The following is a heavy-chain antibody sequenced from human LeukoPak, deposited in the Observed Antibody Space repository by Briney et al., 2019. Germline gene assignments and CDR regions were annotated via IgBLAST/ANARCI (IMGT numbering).Heavy chain of an antibody. D-gene: IGHD6-6*01. V-gene: IGHV4-59*01. Sequence: PSETLSLTCTVSGDSINSYYWNWIRQPPGKGLEWIGNIYHSGSTNYNPSLKSRVTISVDTSKNQFSLKLSSVTAADTAIYYCARSSPWFDPWGQGTLVTVSS. CDR2: IYHSGST. J-gene: IGHJ5*02. CDR3: ARSSPWFDP. CDR1: GDSINSYY.